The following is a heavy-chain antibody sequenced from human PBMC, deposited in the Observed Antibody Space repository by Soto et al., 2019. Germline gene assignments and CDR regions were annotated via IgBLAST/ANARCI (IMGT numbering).Heavy chain of an antibody. CDR2: IKQDGSEK. V-gene: IGHV3-7*01. CDR3: KIVVVPAANDYYYYMDV. D-gene: IGHD2-2*01. J-gene: IGHJ6*03. Sequence: EVQLVESGGGLVQPGGSLRLSCAASGFTFSSYWMSWVRQAPGKGLEWVANIKQDGSEKYYVDSVKGRFTISRDNAKNSLYLQMNSLRDEDTAVYYCKIVVVPAANDYYYYMDVWGQGTTGTVSS. CDR1: GFTFSSYW.